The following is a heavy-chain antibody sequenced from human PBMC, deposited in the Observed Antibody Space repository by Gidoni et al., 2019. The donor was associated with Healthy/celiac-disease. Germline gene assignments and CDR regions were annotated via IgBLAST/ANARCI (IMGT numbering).Heavy chain of an antibody. CDR1: GGSLSSSSFY. D-gene: IGHD3-10*01. J-gene: IGHJ5*02. CDR3: AREQGSGSWTDWFDP. Sequence: QLQLQESGPGLVKPSETLSLTRTVSGGSLSSSSFYWGWIRQPPGKGGEWSGSIYYSGSTYYNPALKSRGTISVDTSKNQFSVKLSSVTAADTAVYYCAREQGSGSWTDWFDPWGQGTLVTVSS. CDR2: IYYSGST. V-gene: IGHV4-39*07.